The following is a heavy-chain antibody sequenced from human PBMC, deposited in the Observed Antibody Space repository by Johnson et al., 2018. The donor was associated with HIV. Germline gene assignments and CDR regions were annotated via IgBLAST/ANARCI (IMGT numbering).Heavy chain of an antibody. Sequence: SGGGLVQPGGSLRLSCAASGFTFSSHSMNWVRQAPGKGLEWVASISANGDSTYYADSVKGRFTISRDNAKNSLYLQMNSLRAEDTAVYYCARGVGGRTADAFDIWGQGTMVTVSS. CDR1: GFTFSSHS. CDR3: ARGVGGRTADAFDI. J-gene: IGHJ3*02. CDR2: ISANGDST. V-gene: IGHV3-23*01. D-gene: IGHD3-16*01.